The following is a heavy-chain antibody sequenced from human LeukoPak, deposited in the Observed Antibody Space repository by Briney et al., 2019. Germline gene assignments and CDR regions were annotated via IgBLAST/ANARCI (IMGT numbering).Heavy chain of an antibody. CDR3: ARVPHCSGGSCYSVRAFDI. CDR2: INPNSGGT. D-gene: IGHD2-15*01. V-gene: IGHV1-2*02. Sequence: ASVKVSCKASGYTFTSYYMHWVRQAPGQGLEWMGWINPNSGGTNYAQKFQGRVTMTRDTSISTAYMELSRVRSDDTAVYYCARVPHCSGGSCYSVRAFDIWGQGTMVTVSS. J-gene: IGHJ3*02. CDR1: GYTFTSYY.